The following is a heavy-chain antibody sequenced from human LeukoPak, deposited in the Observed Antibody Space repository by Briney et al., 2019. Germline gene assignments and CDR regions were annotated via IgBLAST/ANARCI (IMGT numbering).Heavy chain of an antibody. V-gene: IGHV1-46*01. CDR1: GYTFTSYY. J-gene: IGHJ3*02. Sequence: ASVKVSCKASGYTFTSYYMHWVRQAPGQGPEWMGVISPSGGSTTYAQKFQGRVTITADKSTSTAYMELSSLRSEDTAVYYCARDEGAKIVFDIWGQGTMVTVSS. CDR3: ARDEGAKIVFDI. CDR2: ISPSGGST. D-gene: IGHD1-26*01.